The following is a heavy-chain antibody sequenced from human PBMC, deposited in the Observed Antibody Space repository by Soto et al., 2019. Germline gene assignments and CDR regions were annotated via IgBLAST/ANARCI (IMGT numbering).Heavy chain of an antibody. CDR2: INPSGGST. D-gene: IGHD1-26*01. J-gene: IGHJ4*02. CDR3: ARDLGIVGAMEGYFDY. Sequence: ASVKVSCTASGYTFTSYYMHWVRQAPGQGLEWMGIINPSGGSTSYAQKFQGRVTMTRDTSTSTVYMELSSLRSEDTAVYYCARDLGIVGAMEGYFDYWGQGTLVTVSS. V-gene: IGHV1-46*01. CDR1: GYTFTSYY.